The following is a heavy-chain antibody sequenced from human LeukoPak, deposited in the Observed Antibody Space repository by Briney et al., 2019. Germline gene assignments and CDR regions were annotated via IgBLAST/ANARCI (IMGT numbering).Heavy chain of an antibody. CDR2: IKQDGSEK. CDR1: GFTFNIYS. D-gene: IGHD3-10*02. CDR3: ARDVLGPSDY. V-gene: IGHV3-7*05. Sequence: PGGSLRLFCAASGFTFNIYSMNWVRQAPGKGREWVANIKQDGSEKYYVDSVKGRFTISRDNAKNSLYLQMNSLRADDTAVYYCARDVLGPSDYWGQGTLVTVSS. J-gene: IGHJ4*02.